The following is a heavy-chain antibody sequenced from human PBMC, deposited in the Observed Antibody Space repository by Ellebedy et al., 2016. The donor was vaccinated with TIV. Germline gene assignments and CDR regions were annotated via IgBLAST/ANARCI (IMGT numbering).Heavy chain of an antibody. Sequence: MPSETLSLTCAVSGGSISSSNWWSWVRQPPGKGLEWIGDIYHSGSTNYNPSLTSRVTISVDASKNQFSLKLTSVTAADTAVHYCARSPVFDTLTGYYFDLWGQGTLVSVSS. D-gene: IGHD3-9*01. CDR2: IYHSGST. V-gene: IGHV4-4*02. CDR3: ARSPVFDTLTGYYFDL. J-gene: IGHJ3*01. CDR1: GGSISSSNW.